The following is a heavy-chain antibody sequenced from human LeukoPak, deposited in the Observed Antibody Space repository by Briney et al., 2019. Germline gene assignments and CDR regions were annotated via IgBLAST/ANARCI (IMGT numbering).Heavy chain of an antibody. D-gene: IGHD6-19*01. J-gene: IGHJ4*02. CDR3: ARQNRRRIAVAGTGRGFFDY. Sequence: SETLSLTCTVSGGSISSSSYYWGWIRQPPGKGLEWIGSIYYSGSTYYNPSLKSRVTISVDTSKNQFSLKLSSVTAADTAVYYCARQNRRRIAVAGTGRGFFDYWGQGTLVTASS. CDR1: GGSISSSSYY. V-gene: IGHV4-39*01. CDR2: IYYSGST.